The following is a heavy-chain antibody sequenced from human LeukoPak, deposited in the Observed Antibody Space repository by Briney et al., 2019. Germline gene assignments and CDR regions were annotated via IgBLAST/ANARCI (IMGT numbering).Heavy chain of an antibody. Sequence: ASAKVSCKASGYTFTSYDINWVRHATGQGLEWMGWMNPNSGNTGYAQKFQGRVTMTRNTSISTAYMELSSLRSEDTAVYYCASSQGYCSSTSCGFWFDPWGQGTLVTVSS. CDR1: GYTFTSYD. V-gene: IGHV1-8*01. J-gene: IGHJ5*02. CDR2: MNPNSGNT. CDR3: ASSQGYCSSTSCGFWFDP. D-gene: IGHD2-2*01.